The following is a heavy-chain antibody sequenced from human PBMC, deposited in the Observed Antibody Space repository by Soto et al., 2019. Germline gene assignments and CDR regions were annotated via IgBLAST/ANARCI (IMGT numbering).Heavy chain of an antibody. V-gene: IGHV1-8*01. J-gene: IGHJ4*02. CDR1: GYTFTSYD. Sequence: QVQLVQSGAEVKKPGASVKVSCKASGYTFTSYDINWVRQATGQGLEWMGWMNPNSGNTAYSQKFQGRVTMTRNTSITTADMGLTRRRSEDTAVYYCATEKVGAVDYWGQGTLVTVSS. CDR2: MNPNSGNT. CDR3: ATEKVGAVDY. D-gene: IGHD1-26*01.